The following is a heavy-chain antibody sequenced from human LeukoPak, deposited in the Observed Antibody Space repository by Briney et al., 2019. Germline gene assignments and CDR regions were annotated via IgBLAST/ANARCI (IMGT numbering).Heavy chain of an antibody. V-gene: IGHV1-69*13. CDR3: AREKLVYYYDSSGYSRQQYYFDY. Sequence: SVKVSCKASGGTFSSYAISWVRQAPGQGLEWMGGIIPIFGTANYAQKFQGRVTITADESTSTAYMELSSLRSEDTAVYYCAREKLVYYYDSSGYSRQQYYFDYWGQGTLVTVSS. J-gene: IGHJ4*02. D-gene: IGHD3-22*01. CDR1: GGTFSSYA. CDR2: IIPIFGTA.